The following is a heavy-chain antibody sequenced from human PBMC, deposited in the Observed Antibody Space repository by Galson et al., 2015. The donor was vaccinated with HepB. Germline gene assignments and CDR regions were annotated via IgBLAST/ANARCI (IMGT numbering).Heavy chain of an antibody. CDR3: VRDRGSGFGGNDVPSFDY. D-gene: IGHD5-12*01. CDR1: GFRLTDYA. CDR2: ISSDSTTI. Sequence: SLRLSCAASGFRLTDYAMNWVRRAPGKGLEWAAYISSDSTTIHYADSVKGRFTISRDNAKNSVFLQMNSLRGEDTPVYYCVRDRGSGFGGNDVPSFDYWGRGSLVTVSP. V-gene: IGHV3-48*01. J-gene: IGHJ4*02.